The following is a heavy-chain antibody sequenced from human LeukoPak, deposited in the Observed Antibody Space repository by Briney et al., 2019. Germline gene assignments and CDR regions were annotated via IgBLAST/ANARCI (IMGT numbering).Heavy chain of an antibody. CDR1: GFTFSSYA. J-gene: IGHJ4*02. CDR2: ISYDGSNK. CDR3: ARGGYCSSTSCYRYFDY. D-gene: IGHD2-2*02. Sequence: PGGSLRLSCAASGFTFSSYAMHWVRQAPGKGLEWVAVISYDGSNKYYADPVKGRFTISRDNSKNTLYLQMNSLRAEDTAVYYCARGGYCSSTSCYRYFDYWGQETLVTVSS. V-gene: IGHV3-30-3*01.